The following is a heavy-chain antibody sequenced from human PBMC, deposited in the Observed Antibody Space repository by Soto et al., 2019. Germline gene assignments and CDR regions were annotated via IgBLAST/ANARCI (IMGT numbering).Heavy chain of an antibody. V-gene: IGHV3-30*04. CDR2: ISYDGSIK. CDR1: GFTFSSYA. D-gene: IGHD5-18*01. J-gene: IGHJ4*02. Sequence: QVQLVESGGGVVQPGRSLKLSCADSGFTFSSYAMHWVRQAPGKGLEWVAIISYDGSIKYYADSMKGRFTISRDNSKNTLYLQMNSLRAEDTAVYYCARDLSGYGYDYWGQGTLVTVSS. CDR3: ARDLSGYGYDY.